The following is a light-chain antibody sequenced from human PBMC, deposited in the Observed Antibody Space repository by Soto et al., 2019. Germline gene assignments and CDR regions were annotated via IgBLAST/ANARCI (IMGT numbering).Light chain of an antibody. CDR1: QSVSSN. CDR3: QKHNNWPLT. V-gene: IGKV3-15*01. Sequence: VMTQSPATLSLSPGDRATLSCRASQSVSSNLAWYQQKTGQAPRLLVYGESTRATGIPDRFSGSGSGTQLNLTITRLQSEDFAVYYCQKHNNWPLTCGGGTKVDIK. J-gene: IGKJ4*01. CDR2: GES.